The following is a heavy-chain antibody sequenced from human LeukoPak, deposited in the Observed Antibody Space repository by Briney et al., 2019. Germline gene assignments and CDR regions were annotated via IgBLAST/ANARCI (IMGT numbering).Heavy chain of an antibody. Sequence: PSETLSLTCTVSGGSLSSYYWSWIRQPPGKGLEWIGYIYYSGTTNYNPSLKSRVTISVDTSKTQFSLKLSSVTAADTAVYYCARGVYIAAAQYGYWGQGTLVTVSS. CDR1: GGSLSSYY. V-gene: IGHV4-59*01. D-gene: IGHD6-13*01. J-gene: IGHJ4*02. CDR3: ARGVYIAAAQYGY. CDR2: IYYSGTT.